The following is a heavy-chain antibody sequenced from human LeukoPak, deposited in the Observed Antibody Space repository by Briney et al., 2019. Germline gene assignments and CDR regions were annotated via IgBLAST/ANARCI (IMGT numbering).Heavy chain of an antibody. J-gene: IGHJ3*02. CDR3: ARGNYYENSGYWVLSAFDI. Sequence: GGSLRLPCAASGFSISNYEMNWVRQAPGKGLEWVSYISSSGSTTYYADSVKGRFTISRDNAKNSLYLQMNSLRAEDTAVYYCARGNYYENSGYWVLSAFDIWGQGTMVTVSS. V-gene: IGHV3-48*03. CDR2: ISSSGSTT. CDR1: GFSISNYE. D-gene: IGHD3-22*01.